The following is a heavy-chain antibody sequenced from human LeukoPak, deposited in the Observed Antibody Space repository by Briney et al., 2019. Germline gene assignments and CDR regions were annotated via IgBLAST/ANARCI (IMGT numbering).Heavy chain of an antibody. CDR3: AKTTTGYSSGRYPGWPVDY. J-gene: IGHJ4*02. CDR1: GFTFSSYA. D-gene: IGHD6-19*01. V-gene: IGHV3-23*01. CDR2: IFGSGGST. Sequence: GGSLRLSCAASGFTFSSYAMYWVRQAPGEGLGWVSGIFGSGGSTHYADSVKGRFTISRDNSQNTVYLQMNSLRAEDTAVYYCAKTTTGYSSGRYPGWPVDYWGQGTLVTVSS.